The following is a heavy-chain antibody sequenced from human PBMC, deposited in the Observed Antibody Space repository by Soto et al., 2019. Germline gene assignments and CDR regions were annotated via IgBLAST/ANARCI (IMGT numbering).Heavy chain of an antibody. D-gene: IGHD6-13*01. CDR1: GGSISSYY. Sequence: QVQLQESGPGLVKPSETLSLTCTVSGGSISSYYWSWIRQPPGKRLEWIGYIYYSGSTNYNPSLKSRVTISVDTSKNQFSLKLSSVTAADTAVYYCARRYSSSFDYWGQGTLVTVSS. CDR3: ARRYSSSFDY. V-gene: IGHV4-59*08. CDR2: IYYSGST. J-gene: IGHJ4*02.